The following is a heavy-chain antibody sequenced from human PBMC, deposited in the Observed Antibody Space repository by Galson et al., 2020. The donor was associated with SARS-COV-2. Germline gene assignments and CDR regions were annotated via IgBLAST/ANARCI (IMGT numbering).Heavy chain of an antibody. V-gene: IGHV4-61*02. Sequence: SETLSLTCAVSGGSISGTDYYWSWIRQPAGKGLEWIGRIHSSGNTNYNPSLKSRVAISVDTSKNQFSLKLTSVTAADTAVYFCAAGPVAGTGEWGQGTLVTVSS. CDR3: AAGPVAGTGE. J-gene: IGHJ4*02. CDR2: IHSSGNT. CDR1: GGSISGTDYY. D-gene: IGHD6-19*01.